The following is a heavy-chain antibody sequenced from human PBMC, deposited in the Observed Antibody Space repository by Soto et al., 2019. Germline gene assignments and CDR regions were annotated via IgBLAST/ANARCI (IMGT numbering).Heavy chain of an antibody. D-gene: IGHD4-17*01. CDR1: GFTFSSYA. J-gene: IGHJ6*02. Sequence: GGSLRLSCAASGFTFSSYAMHWVRQAPGKGLEWVAVISYDGSNKYYADSVKGRFTISRDNSKNTLYLQMSSLRAEDTAVYYCFTTVTGSGNRDVWGQGTTVTVS. CDR3: FTTVTGSGNRDV. V-gene: IGHV3-30-3*01. CDR2: ISYDGSNK.